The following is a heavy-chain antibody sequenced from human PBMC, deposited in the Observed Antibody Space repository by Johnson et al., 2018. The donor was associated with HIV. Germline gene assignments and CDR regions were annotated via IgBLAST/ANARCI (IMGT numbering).Heavy chain of an antibody. Sequence: QMLLVESGGGVVQPGRSLRLSCAAYGFTFSSYAMHWVRQAPGKGLEWVAVISYDGSNKYYADSVKGRFTISRDNSKNTLYLQMNSLRAEDTAVYYCARDWNNWNYGVPDAFDIWGQGTMVTVSS. CDR2: ISYDGSNK. D-gene: IGHD1-7*01. V-gene: IGHV3-30*04. CDR1: GFTFSSYA. CDR3: ARDWNNWNYGVPDAFDI. J-gene: IGHJ3*02.